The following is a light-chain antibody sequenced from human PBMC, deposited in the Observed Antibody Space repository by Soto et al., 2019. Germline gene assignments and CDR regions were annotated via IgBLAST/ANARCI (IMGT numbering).Light chain of an antibody. Sequence: EIVLTQSPGTLSLSPGERATLSCRASQSVSSSYFAWYQQKPGQAPRLLIYGASSRATRIPDRFSGSGSWANFTPTISRLEPEDFSVYYCQQYGSSPPITFGGGTKVEIK. CDR3: QQYGSSPPIT. J-gene: IGKJ4*01. CDR2: GAS. V-gene: IGKV3-20*01. CDR1: QSVSSSY.